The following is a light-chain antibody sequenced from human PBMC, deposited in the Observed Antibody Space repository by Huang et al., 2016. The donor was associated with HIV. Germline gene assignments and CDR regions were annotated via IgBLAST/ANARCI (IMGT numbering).Light chain of an antibody. Sequence: DVQITQSPSSLSASVGDRVNITCRESQNVNRYLNWYQQKPGEAPKLLIHGASNVQRRVPSRFAGSGSGTDFTRTMSSLQPEDSATYYCQQSARTPRTFGQGTKLEI. CDR1: QNVNRY. J-gene: IGKJ2*01. CDR3: QQSARTPRT. V-gene: IGKV1-39*01. CDR2: GAS.